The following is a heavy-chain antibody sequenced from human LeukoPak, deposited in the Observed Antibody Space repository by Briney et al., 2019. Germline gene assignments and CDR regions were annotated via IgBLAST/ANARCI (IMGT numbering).Heavy chain of an antibody. J-gene: IGHJ4*02. D-gene: IGHD3-9*01. Sequence: GGSLRLSCAASGITFSSYGMSWVRQAPGKGLEWVSSISSTGGTTYYADSVKGRFTISRDNSKNTLYLQMTSLRAEDTAVYYCAMTGDILIASSYWGQGTSVTVSS. V-gene: IGHV3-23*01. CDR2: ISSTGGTT. CDR3: AMTGDILIASSY. CDR1: GITFSSYG.